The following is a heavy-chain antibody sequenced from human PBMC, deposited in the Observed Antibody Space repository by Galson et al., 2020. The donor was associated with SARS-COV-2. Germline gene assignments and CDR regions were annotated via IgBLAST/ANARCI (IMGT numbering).Heavy chain of an antibody. D-gene: IGHD7-27*01. CDR3: ARANWGSYYYGMDV. J-gene: IGHJ6*02. V-gene: IGHV3-30*04. Sequence: QLGESLKISCAASGFTFSSYAMHWVRQAPGKGLEWVAVISYDGSNKYYADSVKGRFTMSRDNSKNTLYLQMNSLRAEDTAVYYCARANWGSYYYGMDVWGQGTTVTVSS. CDR2: ISYDGSNK. CDR1: GFTFSSYA.